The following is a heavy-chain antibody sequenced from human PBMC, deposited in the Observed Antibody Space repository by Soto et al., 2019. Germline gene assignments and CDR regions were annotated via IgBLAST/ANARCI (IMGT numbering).Heavy chain of an antibody. D-gene: IGHD4-4*01. V-gene: IGHV3-23*01. CDR3: AKATGPHEYDDYSNGSTFDYGMDV. CDR1: GFTFSSYA. J-gene: IGHJ6*02. Sequence: PGGSLRLSCAASGFTFSSYAMSWVRQAPGKGLEWVSAISGSGGSTCYADSVRGRFTISRDNSKNTLYLQMNSLRAEDTAVYYCAKATGPHEYDDYSNGSTFDYGMDVWGQGTTVTVSS. CDR2: ISGSGGST.